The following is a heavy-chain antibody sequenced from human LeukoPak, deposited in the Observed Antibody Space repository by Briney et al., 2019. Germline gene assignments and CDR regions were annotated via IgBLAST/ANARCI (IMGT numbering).Heavy chain of an antibody. CDR1: GYTFTNYW. CDR3: ASRGIYGMDV. V-gene: IGHV5-51*06. Sequence: GQSLKISCKGSGYTFTNYWIGWVRQMPGKGLGWMGIIYPGDSDTRYSPSFQGHVTISADKSINTASLEWNSLMASDTAMYYCASRGIYGMDVWGQGNTVTVSS. D-gene: IGHD1-14*01. J-gene: IGHJ6*02. CDR2: IYPGDSDT.